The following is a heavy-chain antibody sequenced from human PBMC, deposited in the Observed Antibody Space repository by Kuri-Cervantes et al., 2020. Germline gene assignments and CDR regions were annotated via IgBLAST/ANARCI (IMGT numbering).Heavy chain of an antibody. D-gene: IGHD4-17*01. Sequence: SVKVSCKASGGTFSNYAISWVRQAPGQGLEWMGGIIPIFGTANYAKKFQGRVTITTDKSTSTAYLELSSLRSEDTAVYYCAIGSTVTKWVYYDYYMDVWGKGTTVTVSS. CDR1: GGTFSNYA. J-gene: IGHJ6*03. CDR2: IIPIFGTA. V-gene: IGHV1-69*05. CDR3: AIGSTVTKWVYYDYYMDV.